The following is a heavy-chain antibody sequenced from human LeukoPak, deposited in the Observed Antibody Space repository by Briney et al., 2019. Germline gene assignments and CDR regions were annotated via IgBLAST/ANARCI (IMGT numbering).Heavy chain of an antibody. CDR2: IKQDGSEI. V-gene: IGHV3-7*01. J-gene: IGHJ4*02. D-gene: IGHD3-3*01. CDR1: GFSFGGYL. Sequence: GGSLRLSCAASGFSFGGYLMTWVRQAPGKGLEWVANIKQDGSEIYYVDSVKGRFTISRDNAKNSLYLQMDSLRAEDTAVYYCARVGVVSSAARGGEFGYWRETTLLTLSS. CDR3: ARVGVVSSAARGGEFGY.